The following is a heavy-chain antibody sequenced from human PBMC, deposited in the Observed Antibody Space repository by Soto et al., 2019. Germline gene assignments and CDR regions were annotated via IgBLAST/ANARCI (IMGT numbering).Heavy chain of an antibody. D-gene: IGHD6-19*01. CDR2: IPSNSRTM. CDR1: GFTFSAYG. CDR3: ARDRGNNGWHLFDS. J-gene: IGHJ4*02. V-gene: IGHV3-48*02. Sequence: HLVESGGGLVQPGGSLRLSCSASGFTFSAYGMNWVRQAPGKGLEWVSFIPSNSRTMYYAASVKGRFTISRDNANNSLYLQMNSLRDEDTAVYYCARDRGNNGWHLFDSWGQGILVTVSS.